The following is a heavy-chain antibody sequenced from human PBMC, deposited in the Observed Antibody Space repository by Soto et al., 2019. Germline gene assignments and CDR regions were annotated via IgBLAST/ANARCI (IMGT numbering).Heavy chain of an antibody. CDR3: ARESDH. CDR2: VSFDSKNK. J-gene: IGHJ4*02. V-gene: IGHV3-30*03. Sequence: GGSLRLSCAASGFSFDNYGMHWVRQAPGKGLEWVAVVSFDSKNKYYIDSVEGRFTISRDNSKNMLYLQMYSLRVEDTAVYYCARESDHWGQGTLVTVSS. CDR1: GFSFDNYG.